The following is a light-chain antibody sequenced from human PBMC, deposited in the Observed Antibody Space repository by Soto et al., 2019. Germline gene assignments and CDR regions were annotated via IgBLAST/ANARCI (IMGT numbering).Light chain of an antibody. CDR3: QQHDNSPIT. CDR2: AAS. J-gene: IGKJ5*01. Sequence: QMTQAPCCLSASVVDTVTLTCRASQSISSYLNWYQQKKGKAPKLLIYAASNLERGVPSRFSGSGYGTDFNLTISSLQTEDIATYYCQQHDNSPITFGQGTRLEIK. CDR1: QSISSY. V-gene: IGKV1-33*01.